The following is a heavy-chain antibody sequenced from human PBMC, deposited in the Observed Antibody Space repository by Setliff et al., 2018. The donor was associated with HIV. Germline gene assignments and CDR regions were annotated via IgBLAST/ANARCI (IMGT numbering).Heavy chain of an antibody. CDR2: FDPEDGET. V-gene: IGHV1-24*01. CDR1: GYTLTELS. D-gene: IGHD6-19*01. CDR3: ATVLGAVAGTDAFDI. Sequence: ASVKVSCKVSGYTLTELSRHWVRQAPGKGLEWMGGFDPEDGETIYAQKFQGRVTMTEDTSTDTAYMELSSLRSEDTAVYYCATVLGAVAGTDAFDIWGQGTMVTVSS. J-gene: IGHJ3*02.